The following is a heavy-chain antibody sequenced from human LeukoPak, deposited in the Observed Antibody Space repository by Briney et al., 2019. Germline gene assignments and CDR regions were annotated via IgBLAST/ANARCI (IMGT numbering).Heavy chain of an antibody. V-gene: IGHV3-21*01. CDR1: GFTFSSYS. J-gene: IGHJ6*02. Sequence: PGGSLRLSCAASGFTFSSYSMNWVRQAPGKGLEWVSSISSSSSYIYYADSVKGRFTISRDNAKNSLYLQMNSLRAEDTAVYYCASQQLVQEGYYYYGMDVWGQGTTVTVSS. D-gene: IGHD6-13*01. CDR3: ASQQLVQEGYYYYGMDV. CDR2: ISSSSSYI.